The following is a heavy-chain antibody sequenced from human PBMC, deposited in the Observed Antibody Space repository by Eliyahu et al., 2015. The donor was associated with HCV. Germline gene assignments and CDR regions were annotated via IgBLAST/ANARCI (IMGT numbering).Heavy chain of an antibody. CDR1: GGTFSXYT. D-gene: IGHD4-17*01. V-gene: IGHV1-69*02. Sequence: QVQLVQSGAEVKKPGSSVKVSCKASGGTFSXYTIXWVRQAPGQGLEWMGRIIPXLGIANYAQKFQGRVTITADKSTSTAYMELSSLRSEDTAVYYCATPTTVTPGPQDSLDYWGQGTLVTVSS. CDR2: IIPXLGIA. CDR3: ATPTTVTPGPQDSLDY. J-gene: IGHJ4*02.